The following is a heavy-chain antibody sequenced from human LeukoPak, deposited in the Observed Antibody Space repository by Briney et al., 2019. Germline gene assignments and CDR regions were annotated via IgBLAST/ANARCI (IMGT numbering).Heavy chain of an antibody. J-gene: IGHJ4*02. CDR1: GGSISPYY. CDR2: IYYSGSA. V-gene: IGHV4-59*08. Sequence: SETLSLTCTVSGGSISPYYWSWIRQPPGKGLEWIGYIYYSGSANYNPSLNSRVTISVDTSRNQFSLKLSSMTAADTAVYYCAKHGCRGEGDARVFDYWGRGNLVTVSS. D-gene: IGHD3-10*01. CDR3: AKHGCRGEGDARVFDY.